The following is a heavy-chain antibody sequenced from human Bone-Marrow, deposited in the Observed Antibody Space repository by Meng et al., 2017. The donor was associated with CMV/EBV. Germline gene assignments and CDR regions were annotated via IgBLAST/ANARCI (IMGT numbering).Heavy chain of an antibody. V-gene: IGHV3-33*06. CDR2: IWYDGSNK. D-gene: IGHD4-17*01. CDR1: GFTFSNYA. Sequence: GGSLRLSCAASGFTFSNYATHWVRQAPGKGMEWVAVIWYDGSNKYYADSVKGRFTISRDNSKNTLYLQMNSLRAEDTAVYYCAKDLYGAHVPDYSGMDVWGQGTTVTVSS. J-gene: IGHJ6*02. CDR3: AKDLYGAHVPDYSGMDV.